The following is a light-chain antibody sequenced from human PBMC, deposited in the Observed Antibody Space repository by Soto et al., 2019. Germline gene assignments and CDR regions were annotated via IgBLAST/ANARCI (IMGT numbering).Light chain of an antibody. J-gene: IGKJ5*01. Sequence: ERMLIPFLAGPSVSKGERATLSCRASQSVSSNLAWYQQKPGQAPRLLIYAASTRATGIPARFSGSGSGTEFTLTIHSLQSEDFAVYYCQQYNDWPPLTFGQGTRLEIK. CDR3: QQYNDWPPLT. V-gene: IGKV3-15*01. CDR2: AAS. CDR1: QSVSSN.